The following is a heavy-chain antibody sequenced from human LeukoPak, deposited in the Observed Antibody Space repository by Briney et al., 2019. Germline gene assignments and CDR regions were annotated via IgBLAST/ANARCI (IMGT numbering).Heavy chain of an antibody. V-gene: IGHV4-34*01. J-gene: IGHJ4*02. CDR3: ARGVGLTRGGTFDY. CDR2: INHSGST. D-gene: IGHD1-26*01. CDR1: GGSFSGYY. Sequence: PSETLSLTCAVYGGSFSGYYCNWIRQPPGKGLEWIGEINHSGSTHYNSSLKSRVTISVDTSKNQLSLKLSSVTAADTAVYYCARGVGLTRGGTFDYWGQGTLVTVSS.